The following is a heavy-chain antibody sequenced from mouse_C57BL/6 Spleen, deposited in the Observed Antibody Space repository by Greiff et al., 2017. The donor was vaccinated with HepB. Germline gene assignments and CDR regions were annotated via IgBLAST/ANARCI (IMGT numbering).Heavy chain of an antibody. CDR3: TTDSSGHGGYFDY. Sequence: EVQLQQSGAELVRPGASVKLSCTASGFNIKDDYMHWVKQRPEQGLEWIGWIDPENGDTEYASKFQGKATITADTSSNTAYLQLSSLTSEDTAVYYCTTDSSGHGGYFDYWGQGTTLTVSS. CDR1: GFNIKDDY. J-gene: IGHJ2*01. V-gene: IGHV14-4*01. D-gene: IGHD3-2*02. CDR2: IDPENGDT.